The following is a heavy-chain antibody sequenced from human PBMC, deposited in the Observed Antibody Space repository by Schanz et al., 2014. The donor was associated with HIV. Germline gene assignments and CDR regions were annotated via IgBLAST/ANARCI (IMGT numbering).Heavy chain of an antibody. CDR3: GRGTDDFPPDS. CDR1: GGSFSVYS. D-gene: IGHD3-3*01. Sequence: QVQLQQWGAGLLKPSETLSLTCAVYGGSFSVYSWSWIRQPPGKGLEWIGEIYQSGGTDYSPSFKSRIPMSLDTSKNQVSLNLRFVTAADTAVYYCGRGTDDFPPDSWGQGTQVIVSS. J-gene: IGHJ4*02. CDR2: IYQSGGT. V-gene: IGHV4-34*01.